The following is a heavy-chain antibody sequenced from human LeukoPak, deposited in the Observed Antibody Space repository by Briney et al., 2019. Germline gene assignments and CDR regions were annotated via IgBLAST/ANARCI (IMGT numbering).Heavy chain of an antibody. CDR3: ARGKGYGDYEFDY. V-gene: IGHV4-34*01. CDR1: GGSFSGYY. J-gene: IGHJ4*02. D-gene: IGHD4-17*01. Sequence: SETLSLTCAVYGGSFSGYYWSWIRQPPGKGLEWIGEINHSGSTNYNPSLKSRVTILVDTSKNQFSLKLSSVTAADTAVYYCARGKGYGDYEFDYWGQGTLVTVSS. CDR2: INHSGST.